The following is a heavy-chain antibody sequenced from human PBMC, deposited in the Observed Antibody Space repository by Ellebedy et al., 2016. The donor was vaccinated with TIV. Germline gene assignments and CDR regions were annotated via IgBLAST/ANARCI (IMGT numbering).Heavy chain of an antibody. V-gene: IGHV3-7*03. CDR2: MNQVGSEK. CDR3: AGSFDY. J-gene: IGHJ4*02. CDR1: GFTFTTYW. Sequence: PGGSLRLSCAASGFTFTTYWMSWVRQAPGKGLEWVANMNQVGSEKYYVDSVRGRFTISRDNAKNSLYLQMNSLSAEDTAIYYCAGSFDYWGQGTLVTVSS.